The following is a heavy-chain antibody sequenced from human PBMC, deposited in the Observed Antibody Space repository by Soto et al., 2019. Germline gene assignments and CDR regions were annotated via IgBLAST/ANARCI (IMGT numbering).Heavy chain of an antibody. V-gene: IGHV1-69*13. CDR2: IIPIFGTA. Sequence: SVKVSCKASGGTFSSYAISWVRQAPGQGLEWMGGIIPIFGTANYAQKFQGRVTITADESTSTAYMELSSLRSEDTAVYYCARSILEVVAPFDYWGQGTLVTVSA. CDR1: GGTFSSYA. J-gene: IGHJ4*02. D-gene: IGHD3-22*01. CDR3: ARSILEVVAPFDY.